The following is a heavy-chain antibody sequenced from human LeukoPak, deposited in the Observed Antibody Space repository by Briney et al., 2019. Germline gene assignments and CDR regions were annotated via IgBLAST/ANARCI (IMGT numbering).Heavy chain of an antibody. Sequence: PGGSLRLSCAASGFTFSSYEMNWVRQAPGKGLEWIGEIYYSGSTNYNPSLKSRVTISMDKSKNQFSLELTSVPAADTAVYYCAREYGRSHGFDPWGEERWSPYPQ. CDR1: GFTFSSYEM. J-gene: IGHJ5*02. CDR2: IYYSGST. D-gene: IGHD3-10*01. CDR3: AREYGRSHGFDP. V-gene: IGHV4-4*02.